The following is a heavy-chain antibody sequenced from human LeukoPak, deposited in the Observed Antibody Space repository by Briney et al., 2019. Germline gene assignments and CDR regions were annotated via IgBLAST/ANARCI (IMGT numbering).Heavy chain of an antibody. D-gene: IGHD2-15*01. J-gene: IGHJ4*02. CDR2: ISYDGSNK. V-gene: IGHV3-30*18. Sequence: PGGSLRLSCAASGFTFSSYGMHWVRQAPGKGLEWVAVISYDGSNKYYADSVKGRFTISRDNSKNTLYLQMNSLRAEDTAVYYCAKDYCSGGSCYLVDWGQGTLVTVSS. CDR1: GFTFSSYG. CDR3: AKDYCSGGSCYLVD.